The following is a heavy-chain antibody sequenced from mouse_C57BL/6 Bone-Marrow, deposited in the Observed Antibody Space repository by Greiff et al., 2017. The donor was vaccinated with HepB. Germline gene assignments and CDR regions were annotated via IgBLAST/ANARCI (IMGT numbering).Heavy chain of an antibody. Sequence: EVQRVESGPGLVKPSQSLSLTCSVTGYSITSGYYWNWIRQFPGNKLEWMGYISYDGSNNYNPSLKNRISITRDTSKNQFFLKLNSVTTEDTATYYCARSTVVAMDYFDYWGQGTTLTVSS. CDR2: ISYDGSN. V-gene: IGHV3-6*01. J-gene: IGHJ2*01. CDR1: GYSITSGYY. CDR3: ARSTVVAMDYFDY. D-gene: IGHD1-1*01.